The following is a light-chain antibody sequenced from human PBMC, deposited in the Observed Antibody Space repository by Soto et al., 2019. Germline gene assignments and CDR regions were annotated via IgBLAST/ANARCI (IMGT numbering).Light chain of an antibody. CDR1: TSDVGGYNY. Sequence: QSALTQPPSASGSPGQSVTISCSGTTSDVGGYNYVSWYQQHPGKAPKLMISEVSKRPSGVPDRFSGSKSGNTASLTVSGLQAEDEADYYCSSFAGNNHVVFGGGTTVTVL. CDR3: SSFAGNNHVV. CDR2: EVS. V-gene: IGLV2-8*01. J-gene: IGLJ2*01.